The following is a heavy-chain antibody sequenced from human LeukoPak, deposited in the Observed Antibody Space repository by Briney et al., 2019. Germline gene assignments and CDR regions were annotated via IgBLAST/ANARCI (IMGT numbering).Heavy chain of an antibody. CDR3: ARDGAEWLVRWGYFDY. CDR2: ISPRGGGT. CDR1: GFTFSNYG. D-gene: IGHD6-19*01. J-gene: IGHJ4*02. Sequence: GGSLRLSCAASGFTFSNYGMNWVRQAPGKGLEWLSGISPRGGGTYYADSVKGRFTISRDDSKNTLSLQMNSLRVEDTAVYYCARDGAEWLVRWGYFDYWGQGTLVTVSS. V-gene: IGHV3-23*01.